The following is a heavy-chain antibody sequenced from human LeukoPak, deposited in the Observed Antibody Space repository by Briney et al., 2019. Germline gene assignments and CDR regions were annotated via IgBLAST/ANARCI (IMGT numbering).Heavy chain of an antibody. CDR3: VRARGDRSGYYRY. V-gene: IGHV1-18*01. D-gene: IGHD3-22*01. CDR2: ISVYDGNT. CDR1: GYTFTKYG. Sequence: ASVKVSCKTSGYTFTKYGISWVRQAPGQGPEWMGWISVYDGNTNYAQKLQDRLTLTTDTSTDTAHMELRSLRSDDTAVYYCVRARGDRSGYYRYWGQGTLVAVSS. J-gene: IGHJ4*02.